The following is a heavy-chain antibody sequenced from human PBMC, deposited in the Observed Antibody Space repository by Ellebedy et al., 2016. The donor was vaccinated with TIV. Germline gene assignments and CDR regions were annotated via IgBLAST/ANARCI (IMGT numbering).Heavy chain of an antibody. CDR2: MNPNSGNT. CDR1: GYTFTSYD. CDR3: ARDQPYSSSWYRHFDY. Sequence: ASVKVSCKASGYTFTSYDINWVRQATGQGLEWMGWMNPNSGNTGYAQKFQGRVTMTTDTSTSTAYMELRSLRSDDTAGYYCARDQPYSSSWYRHFDYWGQGTLVTVSS. V-gene: IGHV1-8*01. D-gene: IGHD6-13*01. J-gene: IGHJ4*02.